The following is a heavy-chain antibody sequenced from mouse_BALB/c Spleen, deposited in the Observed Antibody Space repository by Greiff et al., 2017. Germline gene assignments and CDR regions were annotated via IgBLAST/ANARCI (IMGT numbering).Heavy chain of an antibody. D-gene: IGHD3-3*01. J-gene: IGHJ2*01. CDR3: ARHDRDDYFDY. CDR2: ISNGGGST. V-gene: IGHV5-12-2*01. Sequence: EVQGVESGGGLVQPGGSLKLSCAASGFTFSSYTMSWVRQTPEKRLEWVAYISNGGGSTYYPDTVKGRFTISRDNAKNTLYLQMSSLKSEDTAMYYCARHDRDDYFDYWGQGTTLTVSS. CDR1: GFTFSSYT.